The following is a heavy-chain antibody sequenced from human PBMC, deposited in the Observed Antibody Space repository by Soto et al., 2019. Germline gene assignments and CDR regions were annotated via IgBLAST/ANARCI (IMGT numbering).Heavy chain of an antibody. V-gene: IGHV3-30*18. D-gene: IGHD6-13*01. J-gene: IGHJ5*02. CDR3: AKCPGVAAAGPPFDP. CDR1: GFTFSSYG. CDR2: ISYDGSNK. Sequence: QIQLVEFGGGVVQPGGSLRLSCAASGFTFSSYGLHWVRQAPGKGLEWVAVISYDGSNKYYADSVKGRFTISRDNSKDTLYLQMNSLRPEDTAMYYCAKCPGVAAAGPPFDPWGQGTLVTVSS.